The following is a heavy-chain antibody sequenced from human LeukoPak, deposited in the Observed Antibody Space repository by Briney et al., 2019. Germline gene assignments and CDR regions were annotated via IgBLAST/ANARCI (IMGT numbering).Heavy chain of an antibody. J-gene: IGHJ4*02. Sequence: GRSLRLSCAASGFTFSSYAMHWVRPAPGKGRSWVAVISYDGSNKYYADSVKGRFTISRDNSKNTLYLQMNSLRAEDTAVYYCASRKDTPHLPDYWGQGTLVTVSS. CDR2: ISYDGSNK. CDR1: GFTFSSYA. D-gene: IGHD5-18*01. V-gene: IGHV3-30-3*01. CDR3: ASRKDTPHLPDY.